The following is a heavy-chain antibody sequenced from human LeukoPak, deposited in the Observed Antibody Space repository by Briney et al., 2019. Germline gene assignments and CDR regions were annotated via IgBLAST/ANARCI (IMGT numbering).Heavy chain of an antibody. V-gene: IGHV1-8*01. CDR3: ARRIAAAGVGIVY. CDR2: MNPDSGNT. J-gene: IGHJ4*02. CDR1: GHTFTSYD. Sequence: ASVKVSCKASGHTFTSYDINWVRQATGQGLEWMGWMNPDSGNTGYAQKFQGRVTITRNPSISTAYMELSNLTSEDTAVYYCARRIAAAGVGIVYWGQGTLVTVSS. D-gene: IGHD6-13*01.